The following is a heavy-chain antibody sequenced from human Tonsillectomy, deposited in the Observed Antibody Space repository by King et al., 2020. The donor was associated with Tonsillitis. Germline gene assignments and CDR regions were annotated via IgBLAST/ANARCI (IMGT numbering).Heavy chain of an antibody. CDR3: ARLMLASADWYFDL. Sequence: QLVQSGAEVKKPGESLTISCKGSGYSFTSYWISWVRQMPGKGLEWMGRIDPSDSYTDYSPSFQGHVTISTDKSIGTTSLQWSSLKASDTAIYYCARLMLASADWYFDLWGRGTLVTVSS. CDR2: IDPSDSYT. V-gene: IGHV5-10-1*03. CDR1: GYSFTSYW. J-gene: IGHJ2*01. D-gene: IGHD2-8*01.